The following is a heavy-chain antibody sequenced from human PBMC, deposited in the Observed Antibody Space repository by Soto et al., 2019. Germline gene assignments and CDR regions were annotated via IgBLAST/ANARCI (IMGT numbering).Heavy chain of an antibody. Sequence: PPGKALEWIGDINHSGSTNYNPSLKSRVTISVDTSKNQFSLKLSSVTAADTAVYYCARTNSGYDPNFDYWGQGTLVTVSS. CDR2: INHSGST. CDR3: ARTNSGYDPNFDY. D-gene: IGHD5-12*01. J-gene: IGHJ4*02. V-gene: IGHV4-34*01.